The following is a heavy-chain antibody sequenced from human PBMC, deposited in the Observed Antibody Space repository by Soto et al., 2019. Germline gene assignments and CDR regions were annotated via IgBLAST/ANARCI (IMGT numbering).Heavy chain of an antibody. J-gene: IGHJ5*02. CDR1: GFTFSNAW. Sequence: GGSLRLSCAASGFTFSNAWMSWVRQAPGKGLEWVGRIKSKTDGGTTDYAAPVKGRFTISRDDSKNTLYLQMNSLKTEDTAVYYCTTDIPVEYQLLYVSMVWFDPWGQGTLVTVSS. V-gene: IGHV3-15*01. CDR3: TTDIPVEYQLLYVSMVWFDP. D-gene: IGHD2-2*02. CDR2: IKSKTDGGTT.